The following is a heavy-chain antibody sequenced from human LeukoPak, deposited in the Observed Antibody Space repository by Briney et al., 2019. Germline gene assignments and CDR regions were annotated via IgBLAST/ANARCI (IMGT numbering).Heavy chain of an antibody. V-gene: IGHV1-69*04. CDR2: IIPILGIA. D-gene: IGHD2-15*01. CDR3: ARPAYCSGGSCYALYFDY. CDR1: GGTFSSYA. J-gene: IGHJ4*02. Sequence: ASVKVSCKASGGTFSSYAISWVRQAPGQGLEWMGRIIPILGIANYAQKFQGRVMITADKSTSTAYMELSSLRSEDTAVYYCARPAYCSGGSCYALYFDYWGQGTLVTVSS.